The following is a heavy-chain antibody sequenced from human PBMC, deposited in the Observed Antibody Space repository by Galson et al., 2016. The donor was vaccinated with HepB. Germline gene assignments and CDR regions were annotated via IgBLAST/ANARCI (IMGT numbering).Heavy chain of an antibody. D-gene: IGHD1-14*01. CDR1: GFPFHIYW. Sequence: SLRLSCAASGFPFHIYWMHWVRQAPGQGLEWVSRINGDDTTINYADSVKGRFTISRDNAKNTVYLDMTGLRADDTAMYYCAARRTGYGTDFWGQGTTVIVSS. CDR3: AARRTGYGTDF. J-gene: IGHJ6*02. CDR2: INGDDTTI. V-gene: IGHV3-74*01.